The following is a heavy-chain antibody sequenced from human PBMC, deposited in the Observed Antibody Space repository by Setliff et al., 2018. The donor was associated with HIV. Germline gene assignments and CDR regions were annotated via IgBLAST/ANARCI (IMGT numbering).Heavy chain of an antibody. V-gene: IGHV4-59*01. CDR3: ARHHYSNWFDP. D-gene: IGHD2-15*01. CDR1: GGSISSYY. J-gene: IGHJ5*02. Sequence: SETLSLTCTVSGGSISSYYWSWIRQPPGKGLEWIGHIYYSGTTNYNPSLKSRVTISVDTSTNQFSLKLSSVTAADTAVYYCARHHYSNWFDPWGQGTLVTVSS. CDR2: IYYSGTT.